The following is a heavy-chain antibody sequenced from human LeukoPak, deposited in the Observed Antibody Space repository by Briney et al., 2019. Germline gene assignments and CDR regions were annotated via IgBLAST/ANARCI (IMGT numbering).Heavy chain of an antibody. CDR3: ARDRWLGYYFDY. CDR1: GFTFSSYA. D-gene: IGHD4-23*01. J-gene: IGHJ4*02. V-gene: IGHV3-30*04. CDR2: ISYDGRNK. Sequence: GGSLRLSCAASGFTFSSYAMHWVRQAPGKGLEWVAVISYDGRNKYYADSVKGRFTISRDNSKNTLYLQMNSLRAEDTAVYYCARDRWLGYYFDYWGQGTLVTVSS.